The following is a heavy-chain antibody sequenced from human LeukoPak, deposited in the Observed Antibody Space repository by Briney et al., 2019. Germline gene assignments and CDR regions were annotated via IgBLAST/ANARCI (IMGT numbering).Heavy chain of an antibody. CDR3: ARDRATVTAGVSFDP. V-gene: IGHV1-2*02. J-gene: IGHJ5*02. CDR1: GYTFTGYY. D-gene: IGHD4-17*01. CDR2: INPNSGGT. Sequence: ASVKVSCKASGYTFTGYYMHWVRQAPGQGLEWMGWINPNSGGTNYAQKFQGRVTMTRDTSISTAYMELSRLRSDDTAVYYCARDRATVTAGVSFDPWGQGTLVTVSS.